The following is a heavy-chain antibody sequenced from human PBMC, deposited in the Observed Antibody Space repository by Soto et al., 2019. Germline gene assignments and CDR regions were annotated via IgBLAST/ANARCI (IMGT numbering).Heavy chain of an antibody. CDR1: GFTFGDYA. Sequence: GGSLRLSCTASGFTFGDYAMSWFRQAPGKGLEWVGFIRSKAYGGTTEYAASVKGRFTISRDDSKSIAYLQMNSLKTEDTAVYYCTGRVVPAAMIGYYYYYYMDVWGKGTTVTVSS. D-gene: IGHD2-2*01. J-gene: IGHJ6*03. V-gene: IGHV3-49*03. CDR2: IRSKAYGGTT. CDR3: TGRVVPAAMIGYYYYYYMDV.